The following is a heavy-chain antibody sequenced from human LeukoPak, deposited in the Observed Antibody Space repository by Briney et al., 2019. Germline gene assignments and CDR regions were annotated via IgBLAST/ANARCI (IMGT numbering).Heavy chain of an antibody. Sequence: ASVKVSCKASGGTFSSYAISWVRQAPGQGLEWMGGIIPIFGTANYAQKFQGRVTITADKSTSTAYMELSSLRSEDTAVYYCASLNPGGDYGDYVEDYWGQGTLVTVSS. CDR3: ASLNPGGDYGDYVEDY. V-gene: IGHV1-69*06. D-gene: IGHD4-17*01. CDR2: IIPIFGTA. CDR1: GGTFSSYA. J-gene: IGHJ4*02.